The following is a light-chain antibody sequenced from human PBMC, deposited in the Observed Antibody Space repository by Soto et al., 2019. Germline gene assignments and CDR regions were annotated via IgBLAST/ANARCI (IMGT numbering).Light chain of an antibody. J-gene: IGLJ3*02. CDR1: SSNIGAGYD. V-gene: IGLV1-40*01. Sequence: QSVLTKPPSVSGDPGQRVTISCTGSSSNIGAGYDVHWYQQLPGTAPKLLIYGNSNRPSGVPDRFSGSKSGTSASLAITGLRAEDEADYYCQSYDSSLSGWVFGGGTKLTVL. CDR3: QSYDSSLSGWV. CDR2: GNS.